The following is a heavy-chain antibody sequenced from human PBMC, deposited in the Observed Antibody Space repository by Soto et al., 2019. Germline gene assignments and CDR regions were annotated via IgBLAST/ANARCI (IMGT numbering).Heavy chain of an antibody. V-gene: IGHV3-30*18. CDR3: AKQGIEVAGTDYFDY. CDR1: GFTFRTYG. Sequence: GGSLRLSCAASGFTFRTYGMHWVSQAPGKGLEWVAVISHDGSKAYYADAVNGRFTISRDNAKNTVYLQMNSLRPEDTAVYYCAKQGIEVAGTDYFDYWGQGAQVTVSS. D-gene: IGHD6-19*01. J-gene: IGHJ4*02. CDR2: ISHDGSKA.